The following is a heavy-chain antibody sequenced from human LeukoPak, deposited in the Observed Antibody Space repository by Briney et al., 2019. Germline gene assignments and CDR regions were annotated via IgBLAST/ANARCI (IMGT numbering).Heavy chain of an antibody. CDR1: GYSISSGYY. Sequence: PSETLSLTCTVSGYSISSGYYWGWIRQPPGKGLEWIGSIYHSGSTYYNPSLKSRVTISVDTSKNQFSLKLSSVTAADTALYYCARDVAWGSRAGVKETNNWLDPWGQGTLVTVSS. D-gene: IGHD3-16*01. CDR3: ARDVAWGSRAGVKETNNWLDP. CDR2: IYHSGST. J-gene: IGHJ5*02. V-gene: IGHV4-38-2*02.